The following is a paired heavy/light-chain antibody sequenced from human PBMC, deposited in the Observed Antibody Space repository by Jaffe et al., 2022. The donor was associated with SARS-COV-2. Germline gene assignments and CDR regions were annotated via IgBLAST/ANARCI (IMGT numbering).Light chain of an antibody. V-gene: IGKV2-28*01. CDR2: LGS. J-gene: IGKJ4*01. Sequence: DIVMTQSPLSLPVTPGEPASISCRSSQSLLHSNGYNYLDWYLQKPGQSPQLLIYLGSNRASGVPDRFSGSGSGTDFTLKISRVEAEDVGVYYCMQALQTPNTFGGGTKVEIK. CDR3: MQALQTPNT. CDR1: QSLLHSNGYNY.
Heavy chain of an antibody. V-gene: IGHV1-2*06. D-gene: IGHD4-4*01. CDR1: GYTFTGYY. CDR3: ARETREGFYSNYEGVYYYYYGMDV. CDR2: INPNSGGT. Sequence: QVQLVQSGAEVKKPGASVKVSCKASGYTFTGYYMHWVRQAPGQGLEWMGRINPNSGGTNYAQKFQGRVTMTRDTSISTAYMELSRLRSDDTAVYYCARETREGFYSNYEGVYYYYYGMDVWGQGTTVTVSS. J-gene: IGHJ6*02.